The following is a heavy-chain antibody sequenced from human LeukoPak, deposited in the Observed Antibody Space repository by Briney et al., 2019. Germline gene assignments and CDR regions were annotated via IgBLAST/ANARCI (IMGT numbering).Heavy chain of an antibody. CDR1: GFTFISYA. CDR2: ISGSGGST. D-gene: IGHD1-26*01. V-gene: IGHV3-23*01. J-gene: IGHJ4*02. CDR3: AKVRVSYSIVGSLDY. Sequence: GGSLRLSCAASGFTFISYAMSWVRQAPGKGLGWVSAISGSGGSTYYADSVKGRFTICRDNSKNMPYMQMNSLRGEDMAVYYCAKVRVSYSIVGSLDYWGQGTLVTVSS.